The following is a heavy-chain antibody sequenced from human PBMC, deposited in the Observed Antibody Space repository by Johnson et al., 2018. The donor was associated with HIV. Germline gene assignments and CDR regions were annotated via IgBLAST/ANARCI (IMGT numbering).Heavy chain of an antibody. V-gene: IGHV3-20*04. Sequence: VQLVESGGGLVQPGRSLRLSCTGFGFTFDDYGMSWVRQAPGKGLEWVSGINWNGGSTGYADFVKGRFTISRDNSINTLYLQMNSLRAEDTAVYYCARGYGGNYDAFDIWGQGTMVTVSS. CDR1: GFTFDDYG. J-gene: IGHJ3*02. D-gene: IGHD4-23*01. CDR3: ARGYGGNYDAFDI. CDR2: INWNGGST.